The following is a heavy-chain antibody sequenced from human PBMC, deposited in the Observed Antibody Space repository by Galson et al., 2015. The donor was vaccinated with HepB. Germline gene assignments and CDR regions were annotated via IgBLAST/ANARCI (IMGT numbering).Heavy chain of an antibody. V-gene: IGHV3-30-3*01. CDR2: ISYDGSNK. CDR1: GFTFSSYA. Sequence: SLRLSCAASGFTFSSYAMHWVRQAPGKGLEWVAVISYDGSNKYYADSVKGRFTISRDNSKNTLYLQMNSLRAEDTAVYYCARADYYDSSGYYNFDYWGQGTLVTVSS. D-gene: IGHD3-22*01. CDR3: ARADYYDSSGYYNFDY. J-gene: IGHJ4*02.